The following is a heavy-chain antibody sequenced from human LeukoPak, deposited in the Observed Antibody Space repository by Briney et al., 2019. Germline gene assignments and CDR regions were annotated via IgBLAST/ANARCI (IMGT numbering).Heavy chain of an antibody. CDR2: IYTSGST. J-gene: IGHJ4*02. V-gene: IGHV4-61*02. CDR1: GGSISSGSYY. D-gene: IGHD6-19*01. Sequence: SETLSLTCTVSGGSISSGSYYWSWIRQPAGKGLEWIGRIYTSGSTNYNPSLKSRVTISVDTSKNQFSLKLSSVTAADTAVYYWAREEAAVAGMLDYWGQGTLVTVSS. CDR3: AREEAAVAGMLDY.